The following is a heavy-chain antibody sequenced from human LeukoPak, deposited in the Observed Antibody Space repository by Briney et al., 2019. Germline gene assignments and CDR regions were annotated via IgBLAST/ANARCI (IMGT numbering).Heavy chain of an antibody. V-gene: IGHV4-39*07. CDR2: VYYSGST. Sequence: SETLSLTCTVSGGSISSSSYSWGWIRQPPGKGLEWIGSVYYSGSTYYNPSLKSRVTISVDTSKNQFSLKLSSVTAADTAVYYCFKPRDYWGQGTLVTVSS. J-gene: IGHJ4*02. CDR1: GGSISSSSYS. CDR3: FKPRDY.